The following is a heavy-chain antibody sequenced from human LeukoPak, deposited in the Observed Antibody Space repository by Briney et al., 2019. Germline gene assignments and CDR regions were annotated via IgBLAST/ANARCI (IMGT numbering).Heavy chain of an antibody. J-gene: IGHJ4*02. CDR3: ARDLLVSGPEQLLFFSY. D-gene: IGHD2-2*01. CDR2: ISAYNGNT. CDR1: GYTFTSYG. V-gene: IGHV1-18*04. Sequence: GASVKVSCKASGYTFTSYGISWVRQAPGQGLEWMGCISAYNGNTNYAQKLQGRVTMTTDTSTSTAYMELRSLRSDDTAVYYCARDLLVSGPEQLLFFSYWGQGTLVTVSS.